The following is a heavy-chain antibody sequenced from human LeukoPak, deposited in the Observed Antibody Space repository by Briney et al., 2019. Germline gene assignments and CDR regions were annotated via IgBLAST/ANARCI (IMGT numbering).Heavy chain of an antibody. D-gene: IGHD3-22*01. CDR2: ISSSSRTI. Sequence: PWGSLRLSCAASGFTFSRYIMNWVRQAPGKGLEWISYISSSSRTIHYADSVKGRFTISRDNAENSLDLQMNSLRDEDTAVYYCASHYFGSRGSYAEYFQHWGRGALVIVSS. CDR3: ASHYFGSRGSYAEYFQH. J-gene: IGHJ1*01. V-gene: IGHV3-48*02. CDR1: GFTFSRYI.